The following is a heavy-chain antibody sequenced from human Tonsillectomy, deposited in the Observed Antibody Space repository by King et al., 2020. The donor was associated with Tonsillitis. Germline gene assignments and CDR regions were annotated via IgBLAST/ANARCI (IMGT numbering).Heavy chain of an antibody. J-gene: IGHJ4*02. CDR3: ASARGYSYEFDF. V-gene: IGHV3-30*01. CDR1: GFTFSNFA. CDR2: ISYDGSNK. D-gene: IGHD5-18*01. Sequence: VQLVESGGGVVQPGRSLRLSCAASGFTFSNFAMHWVRQAPGKGLEWVAVISYDGSNKFYADSVKGRFTISRDNSKNTLWLQMNSLRAEDTVVYYCASARGYSYEFDFWGQGTLVTVSS.